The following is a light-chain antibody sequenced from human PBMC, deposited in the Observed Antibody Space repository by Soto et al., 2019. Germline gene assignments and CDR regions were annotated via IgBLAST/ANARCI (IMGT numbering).Light chain of an antibody. CDR1: QSFSSW. Sequence: DIQMTQSPSTLSASVGDRVTSTCRASQSFSSWLAWDQQKPGEVPKLLIYKASSLASGVPSRFSGSGSGTEFTLTISSLQPDNFVTYYCQQYSRNPLTFGGGTKVEIK. CDR3: QQYSRNPLT. J-gene: IGKJ4*01. CDR2: KAS. V-gene: IGKV1-5*03.